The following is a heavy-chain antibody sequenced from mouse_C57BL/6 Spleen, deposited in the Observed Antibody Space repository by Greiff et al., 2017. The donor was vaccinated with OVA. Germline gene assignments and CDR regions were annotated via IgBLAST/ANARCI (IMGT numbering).Heavy chain of an antibody. Sequence: EVHLVESGGGLVKPGGSLKLSCAASGFTFSSYAMSWVRQTPEKRLEWVATISDGGSYTYYPDNVKGRFTISRDNAKNNLYLQMSHLKSEDTAMYYCARENWDGLRDFDYWGQGTTLTVSS. D-gene: IGHD4-1*01. CDR2: ISDGGSYT. V-gene: IGHV5-4*01. CDR3: ARENWDGLRDFDY. CDR1: GFTFSSYA. J-gene: IGHJ2*01.